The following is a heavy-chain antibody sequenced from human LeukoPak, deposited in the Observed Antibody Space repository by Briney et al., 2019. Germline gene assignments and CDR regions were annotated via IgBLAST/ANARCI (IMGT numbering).Heavy chain of an antibody. Sequence: PSETLSLTCTVSGGSISSYYWSWIRQPPGKGLEWIGYIYTSGSTNYNPSLKSRVTISVDTSKNQFSLKLSSVTAADTAVYYCARIRGYSYGYFDYWGQGTLVTVSS. V-gene: IGHV4-4*09. J-gene: IGHJ4*02. CDR1: GGSISSYY. D-gene: IGHD5-18*01. CDR2: IYTSGST. CDR3: ARIRGYSYGYFDY.